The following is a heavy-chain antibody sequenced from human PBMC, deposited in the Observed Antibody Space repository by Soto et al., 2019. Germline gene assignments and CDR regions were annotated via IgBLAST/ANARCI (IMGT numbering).Heavy chain of an antibody. D-gene: IGHD4-4*01. CDR1: GYTFTSYG. J-gene: IGHJ6*02. Sequence: GASVKVSCKASGYTFTSYGISWVRQAPGQGLEWMGWISAYNGNTNYAQKLQGRVTMTTDTSTSTAHMELRSLRSDDTAVYYCARGGGRLQPYYYYGMDVWGQGTTVTVSS. V-gene: IGHV1-18*01. CDR3: ARGGGRLQPYYYYGMDV. CDR2: ISAYNGNT.